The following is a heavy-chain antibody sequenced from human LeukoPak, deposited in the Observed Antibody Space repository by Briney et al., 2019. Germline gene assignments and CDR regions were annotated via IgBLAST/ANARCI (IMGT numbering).Heavy chain of an antibody. CDR3: ASEMAKPDTSDS. J-gene: IGHJ4*02. V-gene: IGHV3-30-3*01. Sequence: GRSLRLSCGASGFTFSSYAMHWVRQAPGKGLDGGAVISYEGSNKYYADSVQGRFTLSRHNSQNTLYLPMSSLRAEDTAVYYCASEMAKPDTSDSWGQRTLVTVS. D-gene: IGHD5-24*01. CDR2: ISYEGSNK. CDR1: GFTFSSYA.